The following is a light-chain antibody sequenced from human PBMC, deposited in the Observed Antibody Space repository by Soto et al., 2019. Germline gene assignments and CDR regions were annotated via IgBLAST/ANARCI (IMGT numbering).Light chain of an antibody. CDR3: QQYGNSPYT. CDR1: QSVSSTS. Sequence: EIVLTQSPGTLSLSPGERATLSCRASQSVSSTSLAWYHQKPGQAPRLLIYGTSSRATGTPDRFSGSGSGTDFTLTMSRLEPEDFAVYYCQQYGNSPYTFGQGTKLEIK. V-gene: IGKV3-20*01. J-gene: IGKJ2*01. CDR2: GTS.